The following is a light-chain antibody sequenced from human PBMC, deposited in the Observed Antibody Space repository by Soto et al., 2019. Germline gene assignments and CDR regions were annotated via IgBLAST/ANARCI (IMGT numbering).Light chain of an antibody. CDR2: DNN. CDR1: SSNIGNNY. Sequence: QSVLPQPPSVSAAPGQKVTLSCSGSSSNIGNNYLSWYQQLPGTAPKLLVYDNNKRPSGIPDRFSGSKSGTSATLGITGLQTGDEADYYCGTWDSSLSAGVFGGGTKLTVL. V-gene: IGLV1-51*01. CDR3: GTWDSSLSAGV. J-gene: IGLJ2*01.